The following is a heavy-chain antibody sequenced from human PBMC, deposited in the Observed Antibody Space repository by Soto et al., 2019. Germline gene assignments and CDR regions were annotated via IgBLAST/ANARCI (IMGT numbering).Heavy chain of an antibody. V-gene: IGHV4-30-4*01. Sequence: SETLSLTCTVSGGSISSGDYYWSWIRQPPGKGLEWIGYIYYSGSTYYNPSLKSRVTISVDTSKNQFPLKLSSVTAADTAVYYCARGADIVVVPAALDYWGQGTLVTVSS. J-gene: IGHJ4*02. CDR2: IYYSGST. CDR3: ARGADIVVVPAALDY. CDR1: GGSISSGDYY. D-gene: IGHD2-2*01.